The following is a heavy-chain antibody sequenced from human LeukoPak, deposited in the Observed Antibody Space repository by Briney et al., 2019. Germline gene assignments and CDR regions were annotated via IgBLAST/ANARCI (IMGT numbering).Heavy chain of an antibody. CDR1: EFTFSSYA. Sequence: GGSLRLSCAASEFTFSSYAMTWVRQSPGRGLEWVSGITGSGGNTYYAESVKGRFTISRDNSRNTLYLQMNSLRAEDAALYYCATRPASETYFGVFDYWGLGTLVTVSS. D-gene: IGHD1-26*01. V-gene: IGHV3-23*01. CDR2: ITGSGGNT. J-gene: IGHJ4*02. CDR3: ATRPASETYFGVFDY.